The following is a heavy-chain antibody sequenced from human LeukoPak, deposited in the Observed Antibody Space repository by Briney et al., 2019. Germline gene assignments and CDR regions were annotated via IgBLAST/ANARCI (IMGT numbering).Heavy chain of an antibody. V-gene: IGHV3-21*01. CDR3: ARRESADAFDI. CDR2: ISTAGSYI. Sequence: GVSLRLSCAASGFTFSTYSMSWVRQAPGKGLDWVSSISTAGSYIYYADSVKGRFTISRDNAKNSLYLQMNSLRAEDTAVYYCARRESADAFDIWGQGTMVTVSS. J-gene: IGHJ3*02. CDR1: GFTFSTYS.